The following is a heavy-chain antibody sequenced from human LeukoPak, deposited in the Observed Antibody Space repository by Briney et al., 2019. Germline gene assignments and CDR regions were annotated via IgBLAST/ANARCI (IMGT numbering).Heavy chain of an antibody. V-gene: IGHV4-59*01. CDR1: GGSISTYY. J-gene: IGHJ5*02. CDR2: NYNSGTT. Sequence: PSETLSLTCDVSGGSISTYYWSWIRQPPGKGLEWIGYNYNSGTTNYNPSLRSRVTVSVDRSKNQFSLRLTSVTAADTAVYYCARGGASAGPHFAPWGGGTLVTVSS. D-gene: IGHD6-13*01. CDR3: ARGGASAGPHFAP.